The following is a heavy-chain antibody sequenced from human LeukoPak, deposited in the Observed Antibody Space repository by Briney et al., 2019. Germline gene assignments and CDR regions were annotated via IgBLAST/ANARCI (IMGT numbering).Heavy chain of an antibody. V-gene: IGHV3-21*01. Sequence: GGSLRLSCAASGFTFSSYSMNWVRQAPGKGLEWVSSISSSSSYIYYADSVKGRFTISRDNAKNSLYLQMNSLRAEDTAVYYCARDSSGYSNFHWFDPWGQGTLVTVSS. J-gene: IGHJ5*02. CDR3: ARDSSGYSNFHWFDP. CDR2: ISSSSSYI. D-gene: IGHD4-4*01. CDR1: GFTFSSYS.